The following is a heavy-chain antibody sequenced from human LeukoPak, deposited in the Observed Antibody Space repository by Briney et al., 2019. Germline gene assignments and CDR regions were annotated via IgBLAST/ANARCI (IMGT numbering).Heavy chain of an antibody. CDR1: GFTFSSYS. V-gene: IGHV3-48*01. CDR3: ARDGWFGDYNWFDP. CDR2: ISSASNTI. D-gene: IGHD3-10*01. Sequence: GESLRLSCAASGFTFSSYSMNWVRQAPGKGLEWVSYISSASNTIYYADSVKGRFTISRDNAKNSLYLQMNSLRAEDTAMYHCARDGWFGDYNWFDPWGQGTLVTVSS. J-gene: IGHJ5*02.